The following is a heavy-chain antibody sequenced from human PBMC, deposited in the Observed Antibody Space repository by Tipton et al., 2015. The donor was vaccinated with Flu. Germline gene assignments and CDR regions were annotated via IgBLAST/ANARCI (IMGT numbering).Heavy chain of an antibody. CDR2: IYHSGST. CDR3: ASFISEYNWNYGEGLDY. J-gene: IGHJ4*02. Sequence: LRLSCTVSGYSISSGYYWGWIRQPPGKGLEWIGSIYHSGSTYYNPSIKSRVTISVDTSKNQFSLKLSSVTAADTAVYYCASFISEYNWNYGEGLDYWGQGTLVTVSS. V-gene: IGHV4-38-2*02. CDR1: GYSISSGYY. D-gene: IGHD1-7*01.